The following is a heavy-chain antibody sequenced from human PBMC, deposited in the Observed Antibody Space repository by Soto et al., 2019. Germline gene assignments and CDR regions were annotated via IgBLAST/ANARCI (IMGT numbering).Heavy chain of an antibody. V-gene: IGHV4-4*07. CDR2: IYSSGNT. D-gene: IGHD3-3*01. J-gene: IGHJ5*02. CDR3: ARGQRFSDWFDP. CDR1: GGTISGYY. Sequence: LSLTCSVSGGTISGYYWTWIRRPAGKGLEWIGRIYSSGNTKYNPSLQSRVTMSLDTSNNQFSPRLTSVTAADTAVYYCARGQRFSDWFDPWGQGTLVTVSS.